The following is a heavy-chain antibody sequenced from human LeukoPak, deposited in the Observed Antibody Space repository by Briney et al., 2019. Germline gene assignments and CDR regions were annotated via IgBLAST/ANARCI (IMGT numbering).Heavy chain of an antibody. CDR1: GFTFSSAA. CDR2: ITGSDDAT. V-gene: IGHV3-23*01. CDR3: AKGPQLYSGYHPDS. Sequence: GVSLRLSCAASGFTFSSAAMTWVRQAPGMGLEWVSTITGSDDATYYSDSVKGRFTISRDFSRTTVHLQLNSLRAEDTAIYYCAKGPQLYSGYHPDSWGQGTLVTVSS. J-gene: IGHJ4*02. D-gene: IGHD5-12*01.